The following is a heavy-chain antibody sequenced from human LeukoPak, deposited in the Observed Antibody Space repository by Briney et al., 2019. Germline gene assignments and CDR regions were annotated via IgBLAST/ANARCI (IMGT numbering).Heavy chain of an antibody. J-gene: IGHJ4*02. CDR3: ARGRRSRGYCSGGSCYFLDY. CDR1: GGSISSYY. D-gene: IGHD2-15*01. V-gene: IGHV4-34*01. Sequence: PSETLSLTCTVSGGSISSYYWSWIRQPPGKGLEWIGEINHSGSTNYNPSLKSRVTISVDTSKNQFSLKLSSVTAADTAVYYCARGRRSRGYCSGGSCYFLDYWGQGTLVTVSS. CDR2: INHSGST.